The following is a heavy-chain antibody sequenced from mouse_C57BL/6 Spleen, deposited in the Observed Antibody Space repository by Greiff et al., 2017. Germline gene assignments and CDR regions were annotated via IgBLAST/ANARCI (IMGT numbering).Heavy chain of an antibody. CDR1: GYTFTSYW. CDR3: AWDGGAY. V-gene: IGHV1-69*01. J-gene: IGHJ3*01. D-gene: IGHD4-1*01. Sequence: QVQLKQPGAELVMPGASVKLSCKASGYTFTSYWMHWVKQRPGQGLEWIGEIDPSDSYTNYNQKFKGKSTLTVDKSSSTAYMQLSSLTSEDSAVYYCAWDGGAYWGQGTLVTVSA. CDR2: IDPSDSYT.